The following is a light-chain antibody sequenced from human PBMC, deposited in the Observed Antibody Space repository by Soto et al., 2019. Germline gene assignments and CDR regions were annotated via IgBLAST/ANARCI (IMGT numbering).Light chain of an antibody. CDR3: QQYNNGGT. Sequence: EIVMTQSPATLSVSPGERATLSCRASQSVFSKLAWYQQKAGQTPRLLIYGASTRATGIPARFSGSGSGTEFTLTITSLQSEDFAVYYCQQYNNGGTFGQGTKVEI. CDR2: GAS. CDR1: QSVFSK. J-gene: IGKJ1*01. V-gene: IGKV3-15*01.